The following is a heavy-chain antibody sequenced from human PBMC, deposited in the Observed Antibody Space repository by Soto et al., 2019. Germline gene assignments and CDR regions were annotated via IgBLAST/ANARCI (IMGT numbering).Heavy chain of an antibody. CDR1: GGTFSSYR. Sequence: LVKFSCKASGGTFSSYRINWVRQAPGQGLEWVGGIVPIYRTADYAQKLQGRVTITADESARTSYMELRSLKSQDTAVYYCVRDSGAKLSRSWGQGTLVTVSS. CDR3: VRDSGAKLSRS. J-gene: IGHJ4*02. V-gene: IGHV1-69*13. D-gene: IGHD6-13*01. CDR2: IVPIYRTA.